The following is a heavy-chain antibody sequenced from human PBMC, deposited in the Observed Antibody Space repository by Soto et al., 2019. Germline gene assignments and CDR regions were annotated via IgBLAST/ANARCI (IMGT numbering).Heavy chain of an antibody. CDR3: AHLTITYGGVVGDESFDV. V-gene: IGHV2-5*02. CDR2: IYWDDDR. CDR1: GFSLATKGGG. Sequence: QITLKESGPTEVKPTETLALTCTFSGFSLATKGGGVGWVRQPPGGALGWIGVIYWDDDRRYNPSLEARLRIPKDTSNNQVVLTMTDMDFVDTATFYCAHLTITYGGVVGDESFDVWGQGAVVTVSS. D-gene: IGHD3-16*02. J-gene: IGHJ3*01.